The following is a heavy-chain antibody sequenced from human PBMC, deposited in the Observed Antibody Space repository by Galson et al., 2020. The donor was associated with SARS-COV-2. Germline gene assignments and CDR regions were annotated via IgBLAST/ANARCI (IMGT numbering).Heavy chain of an antibody. J-gene: IGHJ5*02. Sequence: GGSLRLSCAASGFTFSSYSMNWVRQAPGKGLEWVSSISSSSSYIYYADSVKGRFTISRDNAKNSLYLQMNSLRAEDTAVYYCAREIVVARNWFDPWGQGTLVTVSS. CDR3: AREIVVARNWFDP. CDR1: GFTFSSYS. V-gene: IGHV3-21*01. CDR2: ISSSSSYI. D-gene: IGHD3-22*01.